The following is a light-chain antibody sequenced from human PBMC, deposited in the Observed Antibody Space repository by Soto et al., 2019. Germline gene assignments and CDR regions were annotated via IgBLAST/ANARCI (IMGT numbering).Light chain of an antibody. CDR2: GAS. CDR1: QSISSRY. Sequence: EIVLSHSPGTTVVSPGGRATINYKARQSISSRYLAWYHQKPGQAPRLLIYGASTRATDVPDRFSGSGSGADFTLSFGRLEPEDFAAYYRQQYGRSPARSFSQGTKVDIK. V-gene: IGKV3-20*01. CDR3: QQYGRSPARS. J-gene: IGKJ1*01.